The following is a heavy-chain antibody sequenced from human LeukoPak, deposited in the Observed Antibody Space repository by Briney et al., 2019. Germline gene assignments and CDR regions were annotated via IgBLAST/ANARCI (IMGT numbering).Heavy chain of an antibody. CDR2: IIPIFGTA. Sequence: ASLRVSCTASGGTFSSHAISWVRQAPGQGLEWMGGIIPIFGTANYAQKFQGRVTITADESTSTAYMELSSLRSEDTAVYYCARGLNYDDSSGYFDYWGQGTLVTVSS. V-gene: IGHV1-69*13. J-gene: IGHJ4*02. CDR3: ARGLNYDDSSGYFDY. CDR1: GGTFSSHA. D-gene: IGHD3-22*01.